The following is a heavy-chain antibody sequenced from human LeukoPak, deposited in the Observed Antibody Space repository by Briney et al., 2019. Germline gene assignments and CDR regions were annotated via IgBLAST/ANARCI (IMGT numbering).Heavy chain of an antibody. CDR3: ARRTPITMVRGVIPLYYFDY. J-gene: IGHJ4*02. D-gene: IGHD3-10*01. V-gene: IGHV3-23*01. CDR1: GFTFSSYA. Sequence: GGSLRLSCAASGFTFSSYAMSWVRQAPGKGLEWVSTISGSGGSTYYADSVKGRFTISRDNSKNTLYLQMNSLRAEDTAVYYCARRTPITMVRGVIPLYYFDYWGQGTLVTVSS. CDR2: ISGSGGST.